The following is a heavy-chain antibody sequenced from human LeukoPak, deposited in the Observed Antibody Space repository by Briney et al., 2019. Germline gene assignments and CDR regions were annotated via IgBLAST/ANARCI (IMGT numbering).Heavy chain of an antibody. Sequence: GGSLRLSCATSGFTVITNYMSWVRQAPGKGLEWVSVIYSDGTTYYADSVKGRFTISRDNSKNTLYLQMNSLRAEDTAVYYCARNLPTVVTSFDCWGQGTLVTVSS. CDR1: GFTVITNY. V-gene: IGHV3-66*01. CDR2: IYSDGTT. J-gene: IGHJ4*02. CDR3: ARNLPTVVTSFDC. D-gene: IGHD4-23*01.